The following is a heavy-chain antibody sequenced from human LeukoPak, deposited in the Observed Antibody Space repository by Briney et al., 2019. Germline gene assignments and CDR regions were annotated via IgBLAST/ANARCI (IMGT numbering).Heavy chain of an antibody. J-gene: IGHJ4*02. V-gene: IGHV4-30-4*01. CDR1: GGSISSGDYY. CDR2: IYYSGST. D-gene: IGHD6-19*01. Sequence: SQTLSLTCTVSGGSISSGDYYWSWIRQPPGKGLEWIGYIYYSGSTYYNPSLKSRVTISVDTSKNQFSLKLSSVTAADTAVHYCAGREKIHWLGDPSDCWGQGTLVTVSS. CDR3: AGREKIHWLGDPSDC.